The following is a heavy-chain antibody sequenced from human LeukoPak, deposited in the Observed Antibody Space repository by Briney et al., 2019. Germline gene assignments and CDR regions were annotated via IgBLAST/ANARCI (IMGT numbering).Heavy chain of an antibody. CDR2: ISLSRNT. D-gene: IGHD1-26*01. V-gene: IGHV4-4*02. Sequence: SGTLSLTCDVSGGSISRTNWWSWVRQSPGQGLERIWEISLSRNTNYNPSLQSRVTMSLHESKNQVSLNLASVTDADTAIYDCSRESGAFSHFGYWGEGTLVTVHS. CDR3: SRESGAFSHFGY. J-gene: IGHJ4*02. CDR1: GGSISRTNW.